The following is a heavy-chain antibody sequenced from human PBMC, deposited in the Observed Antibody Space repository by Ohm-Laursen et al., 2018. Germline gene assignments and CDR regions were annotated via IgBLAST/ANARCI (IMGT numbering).Heavy chain of an antibody. CDR2: IDYRGST. CDR3: ATTTMDTSGWFGNYFDS. V-gene: IGHV4-59*08. CDR1: SGSISRYY. D-gene: IGHD6-19*01. J-gene: IGHJ4*02. Sequence: GTLSLTCTVSSGSISRYYWSWIRQPPGKGLEWIGYIDYRGSTKYNPSLRSRVTMSIDTSRNQFSLKLSSVTAADTAVYYCATTTMDTSGWFGNYFDSWGQGTLVTVSA.